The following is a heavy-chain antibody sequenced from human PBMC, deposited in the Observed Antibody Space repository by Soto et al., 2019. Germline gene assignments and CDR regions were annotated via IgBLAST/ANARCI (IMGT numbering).Heavy chain of an antibody. D-gene: IGHD3-22*01. CDR3: ATATQSYYDTSGYYSYVH. V-gene: IGHV3-20*04. J-gene: IGHJ4*02. CDR1: GFTFDEYA. CDR2: INWNGGSK. Sequence: GGSLRLSCAASGFTFDEYALTWVRQAPGKGLEWVAGINWNGGSKGYADSVKGRFTISRDNAKSSLYLQMNNLRAEDTAFYFCATATQSYYDTSGYYSYVHWGQGAQVNVSS.